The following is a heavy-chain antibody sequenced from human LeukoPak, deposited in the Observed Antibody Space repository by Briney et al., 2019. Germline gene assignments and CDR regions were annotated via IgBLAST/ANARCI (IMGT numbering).Heavy chain of an antibody. J-gene: IGHJ4*02. CDR1: GGTFSSYA. D-gene: IGHD3-22*01. Sequence: GASVKVSCTASGGTFSSYAISWVRQAPGQGLEWMGRIIPILGIANYAQKFQGRVTITADKSTSTAYMELSSLRSEDTAVYYCARGRPYYYDSSGYYAVWGQGTLVTVSS. V-gene: IGHV1-69*04. CDR3: ARGRPYYYDSSGYYAV. CDR2: IIPILGIA.